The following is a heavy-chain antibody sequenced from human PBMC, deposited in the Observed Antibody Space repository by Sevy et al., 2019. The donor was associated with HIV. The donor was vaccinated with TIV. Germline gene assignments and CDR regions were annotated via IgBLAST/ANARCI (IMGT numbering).Heavy chain of an antibody. V-gene: IGHV3-23*01. D-gene: IGHD2-2*01. Sequence: GGSLRLSCAASGFTFSSYAMSWVRQAPGKGLEWVSAISGSGGSTYYADSVKGRFTISRDNSKNTLYLQMNSLRAEDTAVYYCAKDRFNIVVVPAVSPNHALGVPWWFDPWGQGTLVTVSS. J-gene: IGHJ5*02. CDR1: GFTFSSYA. CDR3: AKDRFNIVVVPAVSPNHALGVPWWFDP. CDR2: ISGSGGST.